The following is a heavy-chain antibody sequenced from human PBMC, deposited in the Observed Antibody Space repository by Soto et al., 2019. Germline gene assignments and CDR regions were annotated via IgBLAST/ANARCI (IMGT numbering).Heavy chain of an antibody. CDR3: ARDWGYSSSFGFGNWFDP. CDR1: GGSISSGDYY. CDR2: IYYSGST. V-gene: IGHV4-30-4*01. Sequence: QVQLQESGPGLVKPSQTLSLTCTVSGGSISSGDYYWSWIRQPPGKGLEWIGYIYYSGSTYYNPSLESRVTISVDTSTNQFSLKLSSVTAADTAVYYCARDWGYSSSFGFGNWFDPWGQGTLVTVSS. D-gene: IGHD6-6*01. J-gene: IGHJ5*02.